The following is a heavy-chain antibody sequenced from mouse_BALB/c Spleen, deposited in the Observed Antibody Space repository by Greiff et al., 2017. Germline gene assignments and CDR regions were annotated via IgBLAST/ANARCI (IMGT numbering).Heavy chain of an antibody. J-gene: IGHJ1*01. D-gene: IGHD2-3*01. Sequence: EVQRVESGPELVKPGASVKMSCKASGYTFTSYVMHWVKQKPGQGLEWIGYINPYNDGTKYNEKFKGKATLTSDKSSSTAYMELSSLTSEDSAVYYCARSGYDGYYVWYFDVWGAGTTVTVSS. CDR3: ARSGYDGYYVWYFDV. CDR2: INPYNDGT. V-gene: IGHV1-14*01. CDR1: GYTFTSYV.